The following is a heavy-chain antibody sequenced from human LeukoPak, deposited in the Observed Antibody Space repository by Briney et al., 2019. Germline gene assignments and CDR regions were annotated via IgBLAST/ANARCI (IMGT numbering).Heavy chain of an antibody. Sequence: GGSLRLSCAASGFTFSSYGMHWVRQAPGKGLEWVAVISYDGSNKYYADSVKGRFTISRDNSKNTLYLQMNSLRAEDTAVYYCARVRYDSSGYYWKNYFDYWGQGTLVTVSS. D-gene: IGHD3-22*01. CDR3: ARVRYDSSGYYWKNYFDY. V-gene: IGHV3-30*03. CDR2: ISYDGSNK. CDR1: GFTFSSYG. J-gene: IGHJ4*02.